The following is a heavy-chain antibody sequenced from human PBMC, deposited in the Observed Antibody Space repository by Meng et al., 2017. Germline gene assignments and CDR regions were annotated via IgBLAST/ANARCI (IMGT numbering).Heavy chain of an antibody. V-gene: IGHV3-30*07. Sequence: GGGLVLPWGSLRLCCAASGFTVSSYWMHWVRQAPGKGLEWVAVISYDGSNKYYADSVKGRFTISRDNAKNSLYLQMNSLRAEDTAVYYCASIKVDPWGQGTLVTVSS. CDR1: GFTVSSYW. D-gene: IGHD1-14*01. J-gene: IGHJ5*02. CDR3: ASIKVDP. CDR2: ISYDGSNK.